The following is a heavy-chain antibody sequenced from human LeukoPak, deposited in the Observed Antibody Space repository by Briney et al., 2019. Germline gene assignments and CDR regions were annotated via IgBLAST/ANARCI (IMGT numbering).Heavy chain of an antibody. CDR1: GGTFSSYA. D-gene: IGHD4-11*01. V-gene: IGHV1-69*04. Sequence: SVKVSCKASGGTFSSYAISWVRQAPGQGLEWMGRIIPILGIANYAQKFQGRVTITADKSTSTAYMELSSLRSEDTAVYYCARSNYGNYTVTGFDPWGQGTLVTVSS. CDR3: ARSNYGNYTVTGFDP. J-gene: IGHJ5*02. CDR2: IIPILGIA.